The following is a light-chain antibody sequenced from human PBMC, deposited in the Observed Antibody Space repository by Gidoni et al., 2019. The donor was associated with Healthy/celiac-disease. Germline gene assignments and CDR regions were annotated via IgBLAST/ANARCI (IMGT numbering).Light chain of an antibody. CDR1: SSNIGSNY. J-gene: IGLJ2*01. Sequence: QSVLTQPPSASGTPGQRVTISCSGSSSNIGSNYVYWSQQLPGPAPKLLLYSNNQRPSWGPDRFSGSKSGTSASLAISGLQSEDEADYYCAAWDDSLSGPVFGGGTKLTVL. V-gene: IGLV1-47*02. CDR2: SNN. CDR3: AAWDDSLSGPV.